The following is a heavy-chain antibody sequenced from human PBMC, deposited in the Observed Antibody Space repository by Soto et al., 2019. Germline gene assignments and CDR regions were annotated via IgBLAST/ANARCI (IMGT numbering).Heavy chain of an antibody. V-gene: IGHV3-74*01. J-gene: IGHJ5*02. CDR1: GFTFSSYW. Sequence: GGSLRLSCAASGFTFSSYWMHWVRQAPGKGLVWVSRINSDGSSTCYADSVKGRFTISRDNSKNTLYLQMNSLRAEDTAVYYCARVAGYSSSWYWFDPWGQGTLVTVSS. CDR2: INSDGSST. D-gene: IGHD6-13*01. CDR3: ARVAGYSSSWYWFDP.